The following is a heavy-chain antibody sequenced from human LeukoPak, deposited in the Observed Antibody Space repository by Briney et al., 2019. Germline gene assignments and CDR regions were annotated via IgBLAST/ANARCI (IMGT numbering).Heavy chain of an antibody. V-gene: IGHV4-34*01. J-gene: IGHJ4*02. D-gene: IGHD2-15*01. CDR2: INHSGST. CDR1: GGSFSGYY. CDR3: ARRGDQGIVVVAATTFDY. Sequence: PSETLSLTCAVYGGSFSGYYWSWIRQPQGKGLEWIGEINHSGSTNYNPSLKSRVTISVDTSKNRFSLKLSSVTAADTAVYYCARRGDQGIVVVAATTFDYWGQGTLVTVSS.